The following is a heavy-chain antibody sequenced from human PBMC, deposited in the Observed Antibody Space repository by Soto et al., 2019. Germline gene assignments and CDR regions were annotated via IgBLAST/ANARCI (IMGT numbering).Heavy chain of an antibody. J-gene: IGHJ5*02. CDR1: GGTISSSSYY. CDR2: IYYSGST. D-gene: IGHD3-3*01. V-gene: IGHV4-39*01. CDR3: ARNDFWSGYYNNWFDP. Sequence: TSETLSLTCTVSGGTISSSSYYWGWIRQPPGKGLEWIGSIYYSGSTYYNPSLKSRVTISVDTSKNQFSLKLSSVTAADTAVYYCARNDFWSGYYNNWFDPWGQGTLVTVSS.